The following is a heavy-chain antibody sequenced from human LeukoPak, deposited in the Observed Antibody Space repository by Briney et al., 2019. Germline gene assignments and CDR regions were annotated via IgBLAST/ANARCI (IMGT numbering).Heavy chain of an antibody. V-gene: IGHV1-46*01. Sequence: ASVKVSCKASGYTFTTYSMHWVRQAPGQGLEWMAIINLSGGSTDYTQKFQGRVTMTRDTSTSTVYMELSSLRSEDTAVYYCVRHNHMDVWGQGTTVAVSS. J-gene: IGHJ6*02. CDR2: INLSGGST. CDR3: VRHNHMDV. CDR1: GYTFTTYS.